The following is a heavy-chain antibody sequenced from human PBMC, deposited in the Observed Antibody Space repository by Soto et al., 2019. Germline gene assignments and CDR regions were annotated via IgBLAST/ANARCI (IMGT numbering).Heavy chain of an antibody. V-gene: IGHV4-4*02. CDR3: ARVGAVAGYYYGMDV. CDR2: IYHSGST. Sequence: PSETLSLTCAVSGGSISSSNWWSWVRQPPGKGLEWIGEIYHSGSTNYNPSLKSRVTISVDKSKNQFSLKLSSVTAADTAVYYCARVGAVAGYYYGMDVWGQGTTVTVSS. CDR1: GGSISSSNW. J-gene: IGHJ6*02. D-gene: IGHD6-19*01.